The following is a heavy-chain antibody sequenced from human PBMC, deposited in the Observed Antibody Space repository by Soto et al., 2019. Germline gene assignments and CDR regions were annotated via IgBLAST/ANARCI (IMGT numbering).Heavy chain of an antibody. J-gene: IGHJ4*02. CDR3: ATSSITMIVVVTQGSFDY. V-gene: IGHV1-69*13. Sequence: GASVKVSCKASGGTFSSYAIIWVRQAPGQGLEWTGGIIPIFGTANYAQKFQGRVTITADESTSTAYMELSSLRSEDTAVYYCATSSITMIVVVTQGSFDYWGQGTLVTVSS. CDR1: GGTFSSYA. CDR2: IIPIFGTA. D-gene: IGHD3-22*01.